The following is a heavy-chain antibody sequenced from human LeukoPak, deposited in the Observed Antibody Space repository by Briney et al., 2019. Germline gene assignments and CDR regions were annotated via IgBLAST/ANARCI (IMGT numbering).Heavy chain of an antibody. V-gene: IGHV3-30*18. CDR2: ISYDGSNK. CDR1: GFTFSSYA. CDR3: AKVGLMDV. Sequence: GGSLRLSCAASGFTFSSYAMSWVRQAPGKGLEWVAVISYDGSNKYYADSVKGRFTISRDNSKNTLYLQMNSLRAEDTAVYYCAKVGLMDVWGQGTTVTVS. J-gene: IGHJ6*02.